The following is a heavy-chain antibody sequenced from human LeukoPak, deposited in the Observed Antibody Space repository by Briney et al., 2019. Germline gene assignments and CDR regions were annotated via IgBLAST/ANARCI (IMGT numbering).Heavy chain of an antibody. CDR1: GDSVSSNRAS. J-gene: IGHJ4*02. D-gene: IGHD2-8*01. Sequence: SQTLSLTCAISGDSVSSNRASWTRIRQSPSRGLEWLGRTYYRSKWYNDYAVFLKSRISINPDTSKNQFSLQLNSVTPEDTAVYYCSRSNGASDFDYWGQGTLVTVSS. CDR3: SRSNGASDFDY. V-gene: IGHV6-1*01. CDR2: TYYRSKWYN.